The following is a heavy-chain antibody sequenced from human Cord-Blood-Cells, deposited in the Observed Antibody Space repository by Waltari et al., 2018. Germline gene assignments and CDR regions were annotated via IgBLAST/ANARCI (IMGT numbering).Heavy chain of an antibody. CDR2: IYHSGGT. CDR3: ARDTGPNAFDI. CDR1: GYSISSGYY. V-gene: IGHV4-38-2*02. J-gene: IGHJ3*02. Sequence: QVQLQESGPGLVKPSETLSLTCAVSGYSISSGYYWGWIRQPPGKGLEWIGSIYHSGGTYYTPSLKSRVTISVDTSKNQFSRKLSSVTAADTAVYYCARDTGPNAFDIWGQGTMVTVSS.